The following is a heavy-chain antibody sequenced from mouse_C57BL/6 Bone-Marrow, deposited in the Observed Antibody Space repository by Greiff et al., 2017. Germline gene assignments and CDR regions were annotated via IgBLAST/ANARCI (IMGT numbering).Heavy chain of an antibody. CDR1: GYSITSGYY. V-gene: IGHV3-6*01. CDR3: ARGGNRFAY. J-gene: IGHJ3*01. CDR2: ISYDGSN. D-gene: IGHD2-1*01. Sequence: EVQLVESGPGLVKPSQSLSLTCSVTGYSITSGYYWNWIRQFPGNKLEWMGYISYDGSNNYNPSLKNRISITRDTSKNQFFLQLNSVITEDTATYYCARGGNRFAYWGQGTLVTVSA.